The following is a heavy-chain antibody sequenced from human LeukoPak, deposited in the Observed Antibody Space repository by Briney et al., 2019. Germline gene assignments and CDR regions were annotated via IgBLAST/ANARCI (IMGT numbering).Heavy chain of an antibody. CDR2: IYYSGST. V-gene: IGHV4-61*01. Sequence: SETLSLTCTVSGGSVSSGSYYWSWIRQPPGKGLEWIGYIYYSGSTNYNPSLKSRVTISVDTSKNQFSLKLSSVTAADTAVYYCARVKYSSSWSSFDYWGQGTLVSVSS. CDR3: ARVKYSSSWSSFDY. J-gene: IGHJ4*02. D-gene: IGHD6-13*01. CDR1: GGSVSSGSYY.